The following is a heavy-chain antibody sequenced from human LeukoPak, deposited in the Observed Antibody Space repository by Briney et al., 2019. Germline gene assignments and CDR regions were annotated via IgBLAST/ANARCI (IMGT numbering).Heavy chain of an antibody. V-gene: IGHV3-23*01. CDR2: ISGSGGST. D-gene: IGHD3-3*01. CDR1: GFTFSSYA. CDR3: AKGLREYDFWSGYAT. Sequence: GGSLRLSCAASGFTFSSYAMSWVRQAPGKGLEWVSAISGSGGSTYYADSVKSRFTISRDNSKNTLFLQMNSLRAEDTALYYCAKGLREYDFWSGYATWGQGTLVTVSS. J-gene: IGHJ5*02.